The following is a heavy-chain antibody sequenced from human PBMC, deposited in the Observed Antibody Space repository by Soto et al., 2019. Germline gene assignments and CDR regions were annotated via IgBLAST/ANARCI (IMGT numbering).Heavy chain of an antibody. V-gene: IGHV3-53*04. J-gene: IGHJ3*02. CDR3: ARAFSDGGTTVTTDAFDI. CDR2: IYSGGST. D-gene: IGHD4-17*01. CDR1: GFTVSSNY. Sequence: GESLKISCAASGFTVSSNYMSWVRQAPGKGLEWVSVIYSGGSTYYADSVKGRFTISRHNSKNTLYLQMNSLRAEDTAVYYCARAFSDGGTTVTTDAFDIWGQGTMVTVSS.